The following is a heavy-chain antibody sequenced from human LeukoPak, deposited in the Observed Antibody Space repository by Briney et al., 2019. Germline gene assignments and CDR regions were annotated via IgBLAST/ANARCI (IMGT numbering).Heavy chain of an antibody. D-gene: IGHD5/OR15-5a*01. V-gene: IGHV1-69*13. J-gene: IGHJ6*03. CDR1: GGTFSSYA. Sequence: ASVKVSCKASGGTFSSYAISWVRQAPGQGLEWMGGIIPIFGTANYAQKFQSRVTITADESTSTAYMELSSLRSEDTAVYYCASGPMVYGQYYYYYMDVWGKGTTVTVSS. CDR3: ASGPMVYGQYYYYYMDV. CDR2: IIPIFGTA.